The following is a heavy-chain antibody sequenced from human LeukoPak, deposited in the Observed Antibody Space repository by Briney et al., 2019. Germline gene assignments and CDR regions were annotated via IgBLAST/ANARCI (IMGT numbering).Heavy chain of an antibody. Sequence: ESLKISCKGSGYKFTNHWINWVRQMPGKGLEWMGIIYPGDSDTRYSPSFQGQVTISADKSITTAYLQWSSLKASDSAMYYCARDNETGVPFDFWGQGTLVTVSS. J-gene: IGHJ4*02. CDR1: GYKFTNHW. V-gene: IGHV5-51*01. D-gene: IGHD1-14*01. CDR2: IYPGDSDT. CDR3: ARDNETGVPFDF.